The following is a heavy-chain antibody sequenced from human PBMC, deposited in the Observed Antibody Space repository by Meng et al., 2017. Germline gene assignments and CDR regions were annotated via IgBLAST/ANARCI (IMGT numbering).Heavy chain of an antibody. D-gene: IGHD2-2*01. J-gene: IGHJ4*01. CDR2: ISGSGGST. CDR3: AKAVVVPAAMYYFDY. V-gene: IGHV3-23*01. CDR1: GFTFSSYA. Sequence: GESLKISCAASGFTFSSYAMSWVRQAPGKGLEWVSAISGSGGSTYYADSVKGRFTISRDNSKNTLYLQMNSLRAEDTAVYYCAKAVVVPAAMYYFDYWGHGTLVTVSS.